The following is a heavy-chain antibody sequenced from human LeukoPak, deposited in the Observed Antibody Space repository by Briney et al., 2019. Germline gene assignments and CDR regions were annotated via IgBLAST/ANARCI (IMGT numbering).Heavy chain of an antibody. V-gene: IGHV4-30-4*01. J-gene: IGHJ4*02. Sequence: SETLSLTCTVSGASISSGDYYWSWIRQPPGKGLEWIGYIYYSGSTYYNPSLKSRVTISVDTSKNQYSVKLNFVTAADTAVYYCARGPNYVWGSYRYLDYWGQGTPVTVSS. D-gene: IGHD3-16*02. CDR2: IYYSGST. CDR3: ARGPNYVWGSYRYLDY. CDR1: GASISSGDYY.